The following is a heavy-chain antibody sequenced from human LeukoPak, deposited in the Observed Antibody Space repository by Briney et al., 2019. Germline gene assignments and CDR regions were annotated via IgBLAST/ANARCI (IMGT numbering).Heavy chain of an antibody. V-gene: IGHV4-38-2*02. Sequence: PSETLSLTCTVSGYSISSGYYWGWIRQPPGKGLEWIGSIYHSGSTNYNPSLKSRVTISVDTSKNQFSLKLSSVTAADTAVYYCASKFDAYGSGSYYNFWFDPWGQGTLVTVSS. CDR1: GYSISSGYY. CDR2: IYHSGST. CDR3: ASKFDAYGSGSYYNFWFDP. D-gene: IGHD3-10*01. J-gene: IGHJ5*02.